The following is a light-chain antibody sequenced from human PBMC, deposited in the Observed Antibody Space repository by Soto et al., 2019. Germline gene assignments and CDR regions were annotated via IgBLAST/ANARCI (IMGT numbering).Light chain of an antibody. J-gene: IGKJ4*01. CDR1: QSISSN. CDR3: QQYNNWPLT. CDR2: GAS. V-gene: IGKV3-15*01. Sequence: EIVMTQSPVTLSVSPGERATLSCRASQSISSNLARYQQKPGQAPRLLISGASTRATGIPARFSGSGSGTEFTLTISSLQSEDFAVYYCQQYNNWPLTFGGGTKVEIK.